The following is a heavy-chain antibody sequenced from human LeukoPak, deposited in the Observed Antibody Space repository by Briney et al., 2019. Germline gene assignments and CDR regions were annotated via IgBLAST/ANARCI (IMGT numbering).Heavy chain of an antibody. J-gene: IGHJ6*03. V-gene: IGHV3-66*02. CDR3: ARATFWSGYQRDSWYLDV. D-gene: IGHD3-3*01. Sequence: GGSLRLSCAASGFTVSSNYMSWVRQAPGKGLEWVSVIYSGGTTYYPDSVKGRFTISRDNSKNTRYLQMISLRAEDTAVYYCARATFWSGYQRDSWYLDVWGKGTTVTVSS. CDR2: IYSGGTT. CDR1: GFTVSSNY.